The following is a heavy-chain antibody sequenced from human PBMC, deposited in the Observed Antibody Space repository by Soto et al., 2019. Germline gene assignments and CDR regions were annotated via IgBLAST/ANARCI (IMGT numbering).Heavy chain of an antibody. CDR1: GGTFSSYT. Sequence: QVQLVQSGAEVKKPGSSVKVSCKASGGTFSSYTISWVRQAPGQGLEWMGRIIPILGIANYAQKFQGRVTITADKSTSTAYMELSSLRSEDTAVYYCARGYCSGGSCYSWSQVWFDPWGQGTLVTVSS. CDR3: ARGYCSGGSCYSWSQVWFDP. D-gene: IGHD2-15*01. V-gene: IGHV1-69*02. CDR2: IIPILGIA. J-gene: IGHJ5*02.